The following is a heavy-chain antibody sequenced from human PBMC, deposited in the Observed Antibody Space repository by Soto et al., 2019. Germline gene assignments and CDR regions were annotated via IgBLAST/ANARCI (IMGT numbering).Heavy chain of an antibody. CDR3: VKDRYSGSYFGKSYFDY. V-gene: IGHV3-9*01. Sequence: SLRLSCAASGCTFDEDAMHWVRQTPGKGLEWVSDITWNSGKSGYASSVKGRFTISRDNAKNSLYLQMNSLRTEDTALYYCVKDRYSGSYFGKSYFDYRAQRAVVPVSS. CDR1: GCTFDEDA. J-gene: IGHJ4*02. CDR2: ITWNSGKS. D-gene: IGHD1-26*01.